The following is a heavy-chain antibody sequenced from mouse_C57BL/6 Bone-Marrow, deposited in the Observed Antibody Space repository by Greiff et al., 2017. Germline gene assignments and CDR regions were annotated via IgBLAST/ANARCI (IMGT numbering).Heavy chain of an antibody. D-gene: IGHD2-10*02. CDR1: GYTFTSYW. CDR3: ARRWYGSSWFAY. Sequence: VQLQQPGAELVKPGASVKLSCKASGYTFTSYWMHWVKQRPGQGLEWIGMIHPNSGSTNYNEKFKSKATLTVDKSSSTAYMQLSRLTSEDSAVYSSARRWYGSSWFAYWGRGTLVTVSA. V-gene: IGHV1-64*01. J-gene: IGHJ3*01. CDR2: IHPNSGST.